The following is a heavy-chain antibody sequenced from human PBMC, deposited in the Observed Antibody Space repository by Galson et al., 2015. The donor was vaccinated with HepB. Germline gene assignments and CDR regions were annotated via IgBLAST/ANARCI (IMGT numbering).Heavy chain of an antibody. CDR3: ANERGSSRSPGY. V-gene: IGHV3-30*18. CDR2: ISYDGGHK. Sequence: SLRLSCAASGISFSSSGMHWVRQAPGKGLEWVAVISYDGGHKYYVDAVKGRFIISRDNSKNALFLQMNSLRTEDTAVYYCANERGSSRSPGYWGQGTLVSVSS. J-gene: IGHJ4*02. D-gene: IGHD3-10*01. CDR1: GISFSSSG.